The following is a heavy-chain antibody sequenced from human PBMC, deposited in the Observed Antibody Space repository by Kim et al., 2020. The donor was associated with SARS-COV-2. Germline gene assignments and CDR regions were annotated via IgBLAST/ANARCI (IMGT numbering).Heavy chain of an antibody. CDR1: GFTFGDYA. CDR3: TENCSGGSCYSGY. V-gene: IGHV3-49*03. CDR2: IRSKAYGGTT. D-gene: IGHD2-15*01. J-gene: IGHJ4*02. Sequence: GGSLRLSCTASGFTFGDYAMSWFRQAPGKGLEWVGFIRSKAYGGTTEYAASVKGRFTISRDDSKSIAYLQMNSLKTEDTAVYYCTENCSGGSCYSGYWGQGTLVTVSS.